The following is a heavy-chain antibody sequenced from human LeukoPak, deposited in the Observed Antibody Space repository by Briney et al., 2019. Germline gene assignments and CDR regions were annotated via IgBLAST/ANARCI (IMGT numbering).Heavy chain of an antibody. CDR3: ARETSFSYFDY. J-gene: IGHJ4*02. CDR1: GLTFSGYS. V-gene: IGHV3-21*04. Sequence: GGSLRLSCAASGLTFSGYSMNWVRQAPGRGLEWVSSIGGSSSSIYYADSVKGRFTISRDNSKNTLYLQMNSLRAEDTAVYYCARETSFSYFDYWGQGTLVTVSS. D-gene: IGHD1-1*01. CDR2: IGGSSSSI.